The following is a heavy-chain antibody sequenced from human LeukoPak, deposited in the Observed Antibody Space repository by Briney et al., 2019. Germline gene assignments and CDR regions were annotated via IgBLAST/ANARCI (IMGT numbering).Heavy chain of an antibody. CDR2: ISYDGSNK. CDR3: AKDTKSGYSYGYDDY. V-gene: IGHV3-30*18. Sequence: GGSLRLSCAASGFTFSSYGMHWVRQAPGKGLEWVAVISYDGSNKYYADSVKGRFTISRDNSKNTLYLQMNSLRAEDTAVYYCAKDTKSGYSYGYDDYWGQGTLVTVSS. D-gene: IGHD5-18*01. CDR1: GFTFSSYG. J-gene: IGHJ4*02.